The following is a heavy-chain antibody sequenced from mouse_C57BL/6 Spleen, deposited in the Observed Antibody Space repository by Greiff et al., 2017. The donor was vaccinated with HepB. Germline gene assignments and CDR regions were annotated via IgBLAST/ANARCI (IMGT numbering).Heavy chain of an antibody. Sequence: QVQLQQPGAELVKPGASVKLSCKASGYTFTSYWMHWVKQRPGQGLEWIGMIHPNSGSTYYNEKFKSKATLTVDKSSSTAYMQLSSLASEDSAVYYCARFITTVVEGAWFAYGGQGTLVTVSA. D-gene: IGHD1-1*01. CDR3: ARFITTVVEGAWFAY. CDR2: IHPNSGST. J-gene: IGHJ3*01. V-gene: IGHV1-64*01. CDR1: GYTFTSYW.